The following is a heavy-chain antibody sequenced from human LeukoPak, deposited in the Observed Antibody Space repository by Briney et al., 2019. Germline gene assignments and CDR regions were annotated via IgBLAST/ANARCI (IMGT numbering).Heavy chain of an antibody. Sequence: GGFLRLSCAASGFTFSSYTMHWVRQAPGKGLEWVAVISYDGSNKYYADSVKGRFTISRDNSKNTLYLQMNSLRAEDTAVYYCARDGGWAFDYWGQGTLVTVSS. D-gene: IGHD3-16*01. V-gene: IGHV3-30-3*01. J-gene: IGHJ4*02. CDR2: ISYDGSNK. CDR1: GFTFSSYT. CDR3: ARDGGWAFDY.